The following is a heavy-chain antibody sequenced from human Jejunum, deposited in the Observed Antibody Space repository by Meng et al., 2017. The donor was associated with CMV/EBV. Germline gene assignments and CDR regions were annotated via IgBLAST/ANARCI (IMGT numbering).Heavy chain of an antibody. CDR1: GFTFNRYA. J-gene: IGHJ4*02. Sequence: CAASGFTFNRYAMHWVRQAPGKGLEWVAVTLYDGSNKYYADSVKGRFTISRDNSKNTLYLQMNSLRVEGTAMYYCARDLGDYGNYWGQGTLVTVSS. CDR3: ARDLGDYGNY. V-gene: IGHV3-30*04. CDR2: TLYDGSNK. D-gene: IGHD4-17*01.